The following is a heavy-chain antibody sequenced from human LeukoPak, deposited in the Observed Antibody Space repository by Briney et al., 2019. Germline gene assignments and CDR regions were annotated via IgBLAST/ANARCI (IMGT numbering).Heavy chain of an antibody. CDR3: ARHAPVEPPARAFDD. J-gene: IGHJ4*01. CDR1: RGSFSGYY. V-gene: IGHV4-34*01. D-gene: IGHD2-2*01. CDR2: INQSGST. Sequence: SETLSLTCAVYRGSFSGYYWSWICDPPGKGREWIGQINQSGSTNYNPSLESRVTISVDTSKIQFSLRVHSVTAADTAVYYCARHAPVEPPARAFDDWGHGNLVAVSS.